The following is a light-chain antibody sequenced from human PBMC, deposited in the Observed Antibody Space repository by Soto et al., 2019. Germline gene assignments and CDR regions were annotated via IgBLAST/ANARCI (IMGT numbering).Light chain of an antibody. CDR3: AVWDDRLRSRV. CDR2: GND. J-gene: IGLJ2*01. CDR1: NSNIGSNT. Sequence: QSVLTQPPSASGTPGQRVTISCFGSNSNIGSNTVNWYQQFPGTAPRFLLYGNDQRPSGVPDRFSASQSGTSASLAISGVQSEDEADYYCAVWDDRLRSRVFGGGTKLTVL. V-gene: IGLV1-44*01.